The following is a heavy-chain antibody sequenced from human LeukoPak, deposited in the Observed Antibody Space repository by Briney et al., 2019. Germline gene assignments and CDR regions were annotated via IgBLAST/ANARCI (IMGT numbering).Heavy chain of an antibody. CDR2: IYTDGST. V-gene: IGHV3-66*01. J-gene: IGHJ4*02. D-gene: IGHD6-19*01. CDR3: ARALTYSSGWFAFDY. Sequence: GGSLRLSCAASGFTVSSDYMNWVRQAPGKGLEWVSIIYTDGSTHCADSVKGRFSISRDLSKNTVHLQIHSLTAEDTAVYYCARALTYSSGWFAFDYWGQGTLVTVSS. CDR1: GFTVSSDY.